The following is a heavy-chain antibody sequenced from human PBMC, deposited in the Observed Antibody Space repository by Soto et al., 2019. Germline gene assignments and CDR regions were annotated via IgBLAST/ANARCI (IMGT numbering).Heavy chain of an antibody. CDR1: SGSFSGYY. J-gene: IGHJ4*02. Sequence: ETLSRTGSIYSGSFSGYYWSGIHQPPGKGLEWIGEISQSGNTNYSPSLKSRVSISIDTSKKQFSLNLASVSAADTAVYYCARAPKVSGSSQTRPDFWGQGTLVTVYS. D-gene: IGHD6-6*01. V-gene: IGHV4-34*01. CDR2: ISQSGNT. CDR3: ARAPKVSGSSQTRPDF.